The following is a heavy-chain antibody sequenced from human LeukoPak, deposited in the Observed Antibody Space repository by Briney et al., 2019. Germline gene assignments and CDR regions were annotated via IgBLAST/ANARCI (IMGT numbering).Heavy chain of an antibody. D-gene: IGHD3-10*01. J-gene: IGHJ3*02. CDR2: ISYDGSNK. Sequence: GGSLRLSCAASGFTFSSYGMHWVRQAPGKGLEWVAVISYDGSNKYYADSVKGRFTTSRDNSKNTLYLQMNSLRAEDSAVYYCARPGITAFDIWGQGTMVTVSS. CDR3: ARPGITAFDI. CDR1: GFTFSSYG. V-gene: IGHV3-30*03.